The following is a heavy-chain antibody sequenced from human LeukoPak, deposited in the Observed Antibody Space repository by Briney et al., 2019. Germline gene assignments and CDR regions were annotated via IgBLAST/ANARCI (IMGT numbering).Heavy chain of an antibody. D-gene: IGHD5-12*01. J-gene: IGHJ4*02. V-gene: IGHV1-18*01. CDR3: ATVPRESGYEDSFDY. Sequence: ASVKVSCKASGYTFTSYGISWVRQAPGQGLEWMGWISAYNGNTNYAQKFQGRVTMTEDTSTDTAYMELSSLRSEDTAVYYCATVPRESGYEDSFDYWGQGTLVTVSS. CDR1: GYTFTSYG. CDR2: ISAYNGNT.